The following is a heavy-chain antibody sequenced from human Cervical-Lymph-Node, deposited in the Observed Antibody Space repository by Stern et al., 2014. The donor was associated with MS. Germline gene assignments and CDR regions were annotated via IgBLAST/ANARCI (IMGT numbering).Heavy chain of an antibody. CDR1: GVSLTTSGVG. D-gene: IGHD1-26*01. CDR2: ISWDDDK. J-gene: IGHJ4*02. V-gene: IGHV2-5*02. Sequence: QITLKESGPTLVKPTQTLTLTCTLSGVSLTTSGVGVGWIRQPPGKALEWLALISWDDDKHYRPSLGSRRTITKDTSTNQGVLTVTNMDPVDTATYYCARRVLGSTNVDHWGQGTLVTVSS. CDR3: ARRVLGSTNVDH.